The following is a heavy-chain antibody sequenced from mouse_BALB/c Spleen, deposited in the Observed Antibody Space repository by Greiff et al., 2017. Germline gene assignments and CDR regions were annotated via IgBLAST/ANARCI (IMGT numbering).Heavy chain of an antibody. V-gene: IGHV2-6-5*01. D-gene: IGHD1-2*01. J-gene: IGHJ1*01. Sequence: VKVVESGPGLVAPSQSLSITCTVSGFSLTDYGVSWIRQPPGKGLEWLGVIWGGGSTYYNSALKSRLSISKDNSKSQVFLKMNSLQTDDTAMYYCAKHAITTAAYWYFDVWGAGTTVTVSS. CDR3: AKHAITTAAYWYFDV. CDR1: GFSLTDYG. CDR2: IWGGGST.